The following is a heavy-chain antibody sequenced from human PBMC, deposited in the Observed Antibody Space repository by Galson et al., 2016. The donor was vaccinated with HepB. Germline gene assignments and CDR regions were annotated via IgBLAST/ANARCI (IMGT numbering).Heavy chain of an antibody. Sequence: SLRLSCAASGFMFSGSAMHWVRQASGKGLEWVGRIRSKANSYATVYAASVKGRFTISRDDSKNTAYLQMNSLKTEDTAVYYCTSSAYSDYINYSGMDVWGQGTTVTVSS. CDR3: TSSAYSDYINYSGMDV. CDR1: GFMFSGSA. CDR2: IRSKANSYAT. D-gene: IGHD3-16*01. V-gene: IGHV3-73*01. J-gene: IGHJ6*02.